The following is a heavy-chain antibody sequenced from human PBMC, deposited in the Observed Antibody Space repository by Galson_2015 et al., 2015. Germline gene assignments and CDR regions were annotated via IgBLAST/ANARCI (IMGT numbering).Heavy chain of an antibody. V-gene: IGHV3-23*01. Sequence: SLRLSCAASGFTFSSYAMSWVRQAPGKGLEWVSLITASGGSPYYADSVKRRFTISRDNSKNTLYLQMNSLRAEDTAMYYCAKGVGCDFYYANDYWGQGTLVTVSS. J-gene: IGHJ4*02. CDR2: ITASGGSP. CDR1: GFTFSSYA. CDR3: AKGVGCDFYYANDY. D-gene: IGHD3-22*01.